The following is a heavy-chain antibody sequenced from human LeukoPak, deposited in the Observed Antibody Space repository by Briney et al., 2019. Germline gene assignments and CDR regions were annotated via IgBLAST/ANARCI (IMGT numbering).Heavy chain of an antibody. CDR2: IYYSGST. V-gene: IGHV4-39*07. D-gene: IGHD3-22*01. CDR3: AKDADVITTGY. Sequence: SETLSLTCTVSGGSISSSSYYWGWIRQPPGKGLEWIGSIYYSGSTYYNPSLKSRVTMSVDTSKNQFSLKLSSVTAVDTAVYYCAKDADVITTGYWGQGTLVTVSS. CDR1: GGSISSSSYY. J-gene: IGHJ4*02.